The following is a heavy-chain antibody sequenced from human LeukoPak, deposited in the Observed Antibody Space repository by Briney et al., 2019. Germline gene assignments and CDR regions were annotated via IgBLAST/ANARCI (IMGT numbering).Heavy chain of an antibody. Sequence: SETLSLTCTVSGGSVSSGSYYWSWIRQHPGTGLEWIGYIYYSGSTNYNPSLKSRVTISVDTSKNQFSLKLSSVTAADTAVYYCARDAHYGGNYYFDYWGQGTLVTVSS. D-gene: IGHD4-23*01. J-gene: IGHJ4*02. CDR2: IYYSGST. CDR1: GGSVSSGSYY. CDR3: ARDAHYGGNYYFDY. V-gene: IGHV4-61*01.